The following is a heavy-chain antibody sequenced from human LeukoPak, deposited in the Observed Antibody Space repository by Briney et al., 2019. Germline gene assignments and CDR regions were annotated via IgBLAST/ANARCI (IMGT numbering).Heavy chain of an antibody. CDR3: ARLSGCSGSSCFRAFDM. CDR2: IYSSGST. J-gene: IGHJ3*02. CDR1: GGSISSYY. Sequence: SETLSLTCTVSGGSISSYYWSWVRQPAGKGLEWIGRIYSSGSTNYNPSLKSRVTMSVDTSKNQFSLKLSSVTAADTAVYYCARLSGCSGSSCFRAFDMWGQGTMVTVSS. D-gene: IGHD2-2*01. V-gene: IGHV4-4*07.